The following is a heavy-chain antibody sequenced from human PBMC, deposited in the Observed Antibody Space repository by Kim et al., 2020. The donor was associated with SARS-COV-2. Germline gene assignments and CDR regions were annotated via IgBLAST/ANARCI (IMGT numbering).Heavy chain of an antibody. CDR1: GDSVRSYSDY. J-gene: IGHJ4*02. CDR2: MFYSGTT. CDR3: ARHGGGSGTYYNPVWTN. Sequence: SETLSLTCTVSGDSVRSYSDYWGWIRQPPGKGLEWIASMFYSGTTYYNPSLNSRVTISVDTSKNQFSLKLNSVTAADTAVYYCARHGGGSGTYYNPVWTNWGQGTLVTVSS. D-gene: IGHD3-10*01. V-gene: IGHV4-39*01.